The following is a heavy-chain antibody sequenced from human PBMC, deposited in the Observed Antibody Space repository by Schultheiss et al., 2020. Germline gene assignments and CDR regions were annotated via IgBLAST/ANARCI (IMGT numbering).Heavy chain of an antibody. D-gene: IGHD6-19*01. Sequence: SETLSLTCGVYGGSFSGYYWSWIRQPPGKGLEWIGYIYYSGSTNYNPSLKSRVTISVDTSKNQFSLKLTSVTAADAAVYYCAREGTALAMDYYFDYWGPGTLVTVSS. V-gene: IGHV4-59*12. CDR2: IYYSGST. CDR1: GGSFSGYY. J-gene: IGHJ4*02. CDR3: AREGTALAMDYYFDY.